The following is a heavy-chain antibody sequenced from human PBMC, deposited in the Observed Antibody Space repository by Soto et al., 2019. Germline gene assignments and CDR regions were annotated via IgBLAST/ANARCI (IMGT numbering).Heavy chain of an antibody. V-gene: IGHV4-31*03. CDR3: ARDKGANMWGAKD. D-gene: IGHD1-26*01. CDR2: IYYSGST. CDR1: GGSISSGGYY. Sequence: TLSLTCTVSGGSISSGGYYWSWIRQHPGKGLEWIGYIYYSGSTYYNPSLKSRVTISVDTSKNQFSLKLSSVTAADTAVYYCARDKGANMWGAKDWGQGTLVTVSS. J-gene: IGHJ4*02.